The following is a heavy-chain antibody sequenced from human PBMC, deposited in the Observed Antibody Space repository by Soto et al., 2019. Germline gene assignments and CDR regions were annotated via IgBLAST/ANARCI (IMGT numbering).Heavy chain of an antibody. CDR1: GFTFSSYG. J-gene: IGHJ5*02. Sequence: QVQLVESGGGVVQPGRSLRLSCAASGFTFSSYGRHWVRQAPGKGLEWVAVIWYDGSNKYYADSVKGRFTISRDNSKNTLYLQMNSLRAEDTAVYYCARDKGIAVACTPRGWFDPWGQGTLVTVSS. D-gene: IGHD6-19*01. V-gene: IGHV3-33*01. CDR2: IWYDGSNK. CDR3: ARDKGIAVACTPRGWFDP.